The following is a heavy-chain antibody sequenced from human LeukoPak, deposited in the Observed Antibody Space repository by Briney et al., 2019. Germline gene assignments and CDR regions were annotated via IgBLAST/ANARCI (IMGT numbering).Heavy chain of an antibody. V-gene: IGHV3-7*01. Sequence: PGGSLRLSCAASGFTFSSYWMSWVRQAQGKGLEWVANIKQDGSEKYYVDSVKGRFTISRDNAKNSLFLQMNSLTAEDTAVYYCGRGGGSSGYYVYWGQGTLVTVSS. CDR1: GFTFSSYW. J-gene: IGHJ4*02. CDR3: GRGGGSSGYYVY. D-gene: IGHD3-22*01. CDR2: IKQDGSEK.